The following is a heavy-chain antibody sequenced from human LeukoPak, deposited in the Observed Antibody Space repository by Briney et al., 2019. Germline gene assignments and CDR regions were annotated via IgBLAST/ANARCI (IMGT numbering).Heavy chain of an antibody. CDR3: AKGSYYDSSGSFYFDY. CDR2: IYSGGST. Sequence: GGSLRLSCAASGFNVSSNYMSWVRQAPGKGLEWVSVIYSGGSTYYADSVKGRFTISRDNSKNTLYLQMNSLRAEDTAVYYCAKGSYYDSSGSFYFDYWGQGTLVTVSS. J-gene: IGHJ4*02. CDR1: GFNVSSNY. V-gene: IGHV3-53*01. D-gene: IGHD3-22*01.